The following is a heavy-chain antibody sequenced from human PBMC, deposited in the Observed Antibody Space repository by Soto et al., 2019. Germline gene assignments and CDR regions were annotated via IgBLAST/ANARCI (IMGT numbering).Heavy chain of an antibody. Sequence: SETLSLTCPVSGGPINSDYWSWIRQPPGKGLEWIGYIYYRGNTNYNPSLKSRVTISIDTSKNQFSLKLSSVTAADTAVYYCARDPLPGYWGQGTLVTVSS. J-gene: IGHJ4*02. V-gene: IGHV4-59*01. CDR3: ARDPLPGY. CDR1: GGPINSDY. CDR2: IYYRGNT.